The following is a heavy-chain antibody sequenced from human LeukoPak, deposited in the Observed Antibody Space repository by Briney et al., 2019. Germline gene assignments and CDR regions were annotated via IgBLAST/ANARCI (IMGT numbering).Heavy chain of an antibody. D-gene: IGHD2-2*01. V-gene: IGHV3-21*01. Sequence: GGSLRLSCAASGFIFSGYSMNWVRQAPGKRLEWVSSISTSDTYINYADSLKGRFTISRDNAKNSLYLQMNSLRVEDTAVYYCAREPSGGYCSSSSCSRYFQYWGQGTLVTVLS. CDR2: ISTSDTYI. CDR1: GFIFSGYS. CDR3: AREPSGGYCSSSSCSRYFQY. J-gene: IGHJ1*01.